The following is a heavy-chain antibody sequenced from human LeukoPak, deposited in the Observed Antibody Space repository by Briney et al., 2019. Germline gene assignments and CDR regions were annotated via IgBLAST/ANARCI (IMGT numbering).Heavy chain of an antibody. Sequence: PGGSLRLSCAASGFTVSSNYMSWVRQAPGKGLEWVSVIYSGGSTYYADSVKGRFTISGDNSKNTLCLQMNSLRAEDTAVYYCAREITIFGRYFDYWGQGTLVTVSS. CDR1: GFTVSSNY. CDR3: AREITIFGRYFDY. V-gene: IGHV3-53*01. J-gene: IGHJ4*02. D-gene: IGHD3-3*01. CDR2: IYSGGST.